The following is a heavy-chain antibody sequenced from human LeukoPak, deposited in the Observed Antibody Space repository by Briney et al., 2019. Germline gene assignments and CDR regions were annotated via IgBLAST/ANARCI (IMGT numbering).Heavy chain of an antibody. CDR1: GYTFIDYH. CDR3: ARDTSHYDLLTGSRDFYPGVDG. J-gene: IGHJ6*02. V-gene: IGHV1-2*02. Sequence: ASVKVSCKASGYTFIDYHIHWVRQAPGQGLEWMGWINANSGGTKYAQKFQGRVTMTSDTSISTAYMELTRLRSDDTAVYYCARDTSHYDLLTGSRDFYPGVDGWGQGTTVSVSS. D-gene: IGHD3-9*01. CDR2: INANSGGT.